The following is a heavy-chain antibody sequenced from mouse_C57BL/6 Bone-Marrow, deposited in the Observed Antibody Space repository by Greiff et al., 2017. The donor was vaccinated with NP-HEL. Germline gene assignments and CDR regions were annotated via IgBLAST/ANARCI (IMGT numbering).Heavy chain of an antibody. Sequence: EVKLLESGGGLVQPGGSMKLSCVASGFTFSNYWMNWVRQSPEKGLEWVAQIRLKSDNYATHYAESVKGRFTISRDDSKSSVYLQMNNLRAEDTGIYYCTGGYGNLYWYFDVWGTGTTVTVSS. CDR1: GFTFSNYW. D-gene: IGHD2-1*01. J-gene: IGHJ1*03. V-gene: IGHV6-3*01. CDR3: TGGYGNLYWYFDV. CDR2: IRLKSDNYAT.